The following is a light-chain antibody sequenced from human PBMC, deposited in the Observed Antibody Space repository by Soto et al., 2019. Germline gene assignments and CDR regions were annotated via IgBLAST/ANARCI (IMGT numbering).Light chain of an antibody. Sequence: DIQMTQSPSSMSTSIGDSIPITCRASQTIIGYLNWYQQKPGKAPTLLINAASNLQSGVPSRFRGSGSETDFTLTITSLQPEDFATYYCQQSYTTPRTFGQGTKVDNK. CDR2: AAS. J-gene: IGKJ1*01. CDR1: QTIIGY. CDR3: QQSYTTPRT. V-gene: IGKV1-39*01.